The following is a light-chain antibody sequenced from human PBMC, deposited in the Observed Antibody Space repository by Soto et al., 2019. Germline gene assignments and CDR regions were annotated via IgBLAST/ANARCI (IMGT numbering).Light chain of an antibody. CDR1: SSVVGGYNY. Sequence: QSVLTQPASVSGSPGQSITISCTGTSSVVGGYNYVSWYQQHPGKAPKLMIYDVSNRPSGVSNRFSGSKSANTASLTISGLQAEDEAEYYCSSYTSSTTFVFGPGTNVTVL. CDR3: SSYTSSTTFV. CDR2: DVS. V-gene: IGLV2-14*01. J-gene: IGLJ1*01.